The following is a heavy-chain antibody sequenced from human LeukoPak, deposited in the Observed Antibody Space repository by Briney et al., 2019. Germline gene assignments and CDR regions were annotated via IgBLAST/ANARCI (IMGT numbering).Heavy chain of an antibody. CDR2: ISSRSSTR. Sequence: GGALRLSCAASGFTFSGYSMSWVRQAPGKGREGVSFISSRSSTRYYADSVKGRFTISRDNAKKSLYLQMNSPRAEDAAVYYCARELSPRLWFDPWGQGTLVTVSS. J-gene: IGHJ5*02. CDR1: GFTFSGYS. V-gene: IGHV3-48*04. CDR3: ARELSPRLWFDP.